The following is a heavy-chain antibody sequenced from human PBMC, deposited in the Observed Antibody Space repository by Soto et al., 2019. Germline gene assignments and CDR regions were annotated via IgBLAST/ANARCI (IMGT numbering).Heavy chain of an antibody. CDR3: AGAQHGDYDSAYGGDAAY. V-gene: IGHV4-31*01. CDR2: IYYSGST. CDR1: GGSISSGGYY. D-gene: IGHD4-17*01. Sequence: QVQLQESGPGLVKPSQTLSLTCTVSGGSISSGGYYWSWIRQHPGKGLEWIGHIYYSGSTYYNPSIKLQLIISVDTSKNQFSLKLRSVTAADTAVYYCAGAQHGDYDSAYGGDAAYWCQETLVTVSS. J-gene: IGHJ4*02.